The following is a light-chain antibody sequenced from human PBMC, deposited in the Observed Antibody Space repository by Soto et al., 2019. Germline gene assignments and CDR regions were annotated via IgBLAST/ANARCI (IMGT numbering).Light chain of an antibody. CDR3: CSNAGSYSYV. CDR1: SSDVGGYNY. V-gene: IGLV2-11*01. CDR2: DVS. Sequence: QSALTQPRSVSGSPGQSVTISCTGTSSDVGGYNYVSWYQQHPGKAPKLMIYDVSKRPSGVPDRFSGSKSGNTASLTISGLPAEDEADYYCCSNAGSYSYVFGTGTKLTVL. J-gene: IGLJ1*01.